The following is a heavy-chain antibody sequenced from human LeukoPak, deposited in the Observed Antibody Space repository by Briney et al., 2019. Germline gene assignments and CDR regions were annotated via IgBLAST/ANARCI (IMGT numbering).Heavy chain of an antibody. J-gene: IGHJ5*02. D-gene: IGHD3-10*01. CDR2: IYYSGST. V-gene: IGHV4-39*07. CDR3: ARVITMVRGVVRFDP. Sequence: SETLSLTCTVSGGSISSSSYYWGWIRQPPGKGLEWIGSIYYSGSTYYNPSLKSRVTISVDTSKNQFSLKLSSVTAADTAVYYCARVITMVRGVVRFDPWGQGTLVTVSS. CDR1: GGSISSSSYY.